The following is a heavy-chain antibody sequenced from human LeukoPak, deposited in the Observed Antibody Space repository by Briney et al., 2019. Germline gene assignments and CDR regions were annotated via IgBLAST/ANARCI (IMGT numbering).Heavy chain of an antibody. CDR3: AKGTQLGPPFDY. Sequence: PGGSLRLSCAASGFTFDDYAMHWVRQAPGKGLEWVSGISWNSGSIGYADSVKGRFTISRDNAKNSLYLQMNSLRAEDTALYYRAKGTQLGPPFDYWGQGTLVTVSS. V-gene: IGHV3-9*01. CDR2: ISWNSGSI. D-gene: IGHD6-13*01. CDR1: GFTFDDYA. J-gene: IGHJ4*02.